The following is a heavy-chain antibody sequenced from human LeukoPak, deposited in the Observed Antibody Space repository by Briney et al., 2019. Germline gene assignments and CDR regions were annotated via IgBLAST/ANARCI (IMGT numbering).Heavy chain of an antibody. V-gene: IGHV3-30*02. CDR2: IRYDGSNK. CDR1: GFTFSSYG. D-gene: IGHD2-21*01. CDR3: AKDESIRCLKGDCPFDY. Sequence: PGGSLRLSCAASGFTFSSYGMHWVRQAPGKGLEWVAFIRYDGSNKYYADSVKGRFTISRDNPKKTLYLQVNSLRAEDTAVYYCAKDESIRCLKGDCPFDYWSEGTLVTAPS. J-gene: IGHJ4*02.